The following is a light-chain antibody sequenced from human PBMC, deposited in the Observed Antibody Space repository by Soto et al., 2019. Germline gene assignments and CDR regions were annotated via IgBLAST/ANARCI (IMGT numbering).Light chain of an antibody. V-gene: IGKV3-20*01. CDR2: GAS. CDR3: QQYGSSPFT. Sequence: ESVLTQSPGTLSMSPGERATLSCRASQSVSSSYSAWYQQKPGQAPRLLIYGASSRATGIPDRFSASGSGTDFTLTISRLEPEDFAVYYCQQYGSSPFTFGPGTKVDIK. J-gene: IGKJ3*01. CDR1: QSVSSSY.